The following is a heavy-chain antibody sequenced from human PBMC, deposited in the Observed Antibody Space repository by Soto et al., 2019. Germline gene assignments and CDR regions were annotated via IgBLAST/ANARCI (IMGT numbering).Heavy chain of an antibody. V-gene: IGHV4-34*01. J-gene: IGHJ5*02. Sequence: SETLSLTCAVYGGSFSGYYWSWIRQPPGKGLEWIGEINHSGSTNYNPSLKSRVTISVDTSKNQFSLKLSSVTAADTAVYYCARSLLRYCSSTSCRLKFDPWGQGTLVTVSS. CDR1: GGSFSGYY. D-gene: IGHD2-2*01. CDR2: INHSGST. CDR3: ARSLLRYCSSTSCRLKFDP.